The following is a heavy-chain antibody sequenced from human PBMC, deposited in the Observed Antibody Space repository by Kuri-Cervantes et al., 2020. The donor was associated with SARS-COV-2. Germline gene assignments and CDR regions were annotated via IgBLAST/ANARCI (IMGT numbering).Heavy chain of an antibody. CDR2: ISYRGTT. Sequence: LRLSCTVSGGSISHIDYYWTWIRQPPGKGLEWIGYISYRGTTYYNPSLKSRFIMSLDTSENHFSLKLSSVTAADMAVYYCARAPYKVYAPIIDSWGPGTLVTVSS. CDR1: GGSISHIDYY. J-gene: IGHJ4*02. V-gene: IGHV4-30-4*08. D-gene: IGHD2-8*01. CDR3: ARAPYKVYAPIIDS.